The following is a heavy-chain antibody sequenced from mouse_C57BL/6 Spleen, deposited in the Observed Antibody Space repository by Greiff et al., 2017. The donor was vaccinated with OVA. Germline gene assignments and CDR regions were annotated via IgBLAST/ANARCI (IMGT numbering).Heavy chain of an antibody. CDR1: GFTFSSYG. D-gene: IGHD1-1*01. Sequence: EVQLVESGGDLVKPGGSLKLSCAASGFTFSSYGMSWVRQTPDKRLEWVATISSGGSYTYYPDSVKGRFTISRDNAKNTLYLQMSSLKSEDTAMYYCARQDYGSSLWFAYWGQGTLVTVSA. V-gene: IGHV5-6*01. J-gene: IGHJ3*01. CDR2: ISSGGSYT. CDR3: ARQDYGSSLWFAY.